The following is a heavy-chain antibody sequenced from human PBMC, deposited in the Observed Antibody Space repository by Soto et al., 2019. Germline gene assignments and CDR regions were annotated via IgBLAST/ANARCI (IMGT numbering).Heavy chain of an antibody. CDR1: GFSLSSYA. CDR2: MTDSGTNV. V-gene: IGHV3-48*01. CDR3: ARDDYGDV. D-gene: IGHD3-16*01. J-gene: IGHJ6*04. Sequence: EVQLVESGGGLVQPGGSLRLSCVASGFSLSSYAMKWVRQAPGKGLEWIAYMTDSGTNVYYADSVRGRFTISRDIAKSSVYLQMNSLRAEDTAVYYCARDDYGDVWGKGTTVTVSS.